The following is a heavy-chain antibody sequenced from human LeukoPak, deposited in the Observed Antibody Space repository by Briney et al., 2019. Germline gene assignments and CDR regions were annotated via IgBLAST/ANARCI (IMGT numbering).Heavy chain of an antibody. CDR2: INHSGST. V-gene: IGHV4-34*01. CDR1: GGSFSGYY. D-gene: IGHD2-15*01. Sequence: PSETLSLTCAVYGGSFSGYYWSWIRQPPGKGLEWIGEINHSGSTNYNPSLKSRVTISVDTSKNQFSLKLSSVTAADTAVYYCARARYSGYDCRGGSCYYFDYWGQGTLVTVSS. CDR3: ARARYSGYDCRGGSCYYFDY. J-gene: IGHJ4*02.